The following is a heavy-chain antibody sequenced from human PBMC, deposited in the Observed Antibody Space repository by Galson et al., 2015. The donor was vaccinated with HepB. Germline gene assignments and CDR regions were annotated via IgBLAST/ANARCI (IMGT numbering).Heavy chain of an antibody. CDR1: GFTFGNVW. J-gene: IGHJ4*02. V-gene: IGHV3-15*01. Sequence: SLSLSCAASGFTFGNVWMSWVRPAPGEGLEWVGRIRRRTEGETTDYAAPVRGRSTISRDDSINTLFLQMNNLETGDTAVYFCTTYQLPAQWGQGTLVTVSS. CDR2: IRRRTEGETT. D-gene: IGHD2-2*01. CDR3: TTYQLPAQ.